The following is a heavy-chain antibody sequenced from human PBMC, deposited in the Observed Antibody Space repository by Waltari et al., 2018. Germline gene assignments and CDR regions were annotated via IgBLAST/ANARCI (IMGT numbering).Heavy chain of an antibody. CDR3: ASGCSGGSCYGAYYMGV. D-gene: IGHD2-15*01. CDR1: GYTFTSYD. V-gene: IGHV1-8*01. CDR2: MNPNNGNT. J-gene: IGHJ6*03. Sequence: QVQLVQSGAEVKKPGASVKVSCKASGYTFTSYDINWVRQATGQGREWMGWMNPNNGNTGYAQKFQGRVTMTRNTSISTAYMELSSLRSEDTAVYYCASGCSGGSCYGAYYMGVWGKGTTVTVSS.